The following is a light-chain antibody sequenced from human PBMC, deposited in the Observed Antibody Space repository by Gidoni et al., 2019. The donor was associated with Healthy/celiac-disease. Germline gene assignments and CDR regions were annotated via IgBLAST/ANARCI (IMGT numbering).Light chain of an antibody. CDR1: SSDVGGYNY. V-gene: IGLV2-14*01. J-gene: IGLJ2*01. Sequence: QCALTQPASVSGSPGRSITISCTGTSSDVGGYNYVSWYQQHPGKAPNLMIYEVSNRPSGVSNRFSGSKSGNTASLTISGLQAEDEADYYCSSYTSSSTVVFGGGTKLTVL. CDR3: SSYTSSSTVV. CDR2: EVS.